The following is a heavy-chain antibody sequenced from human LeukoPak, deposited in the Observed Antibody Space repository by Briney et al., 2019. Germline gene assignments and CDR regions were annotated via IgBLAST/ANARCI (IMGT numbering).Heavy chain of an antibody. Sequence: GESLKISCKGSGYSFTSDWIGWVRQMPGKGLEWMGIIYPGDSDTRYSPSFQGQVTISADKSISTAYLQWSSLKASDTAMYYCARGFGYCSSTSCYWYWFDPWGQGTLVTVSS. CDR2: IYPGDSDT. CDR1: GYSFTSDW. CDR3: ARGFGYCSSTSCYWYWFDP. V-gene: IGHV5-51*01. J-gene: IGHJ5*02. D-gene: IGHD2-2*01.